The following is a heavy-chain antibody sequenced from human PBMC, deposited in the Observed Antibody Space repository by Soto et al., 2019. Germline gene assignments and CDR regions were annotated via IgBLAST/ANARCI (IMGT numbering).Heavy chain of an antibody. CDR1: GYTFTSYD. V-gene: IGHV1-8*01. J-gene: IGHJ6*02. CDR3: ARARRFLEWLARRGYGMDV. Sequence: ASVKVSCKASGYTFTSYDINWVRQATGQGLEWMGWMNPNSGNTGYAQKFQGRVTMTRNTSISTAYMELSSLRSEDTAVYYCARARRFLEWLARRGYGMDVWGQGTTVTAP. D-gene: IGHD3-3*01. CDR2: MNPNSGNT.